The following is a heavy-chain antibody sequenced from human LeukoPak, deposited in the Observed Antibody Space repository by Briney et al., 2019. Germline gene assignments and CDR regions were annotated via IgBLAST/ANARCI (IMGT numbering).Heavy chain of an antibody. V-gene: IGHV3-7*03. CDR2: IKEDGSEK. CDR1: GFSFRSYS. CDR3: AKDLTGRGDYGSGSYYNPIFDY. D-gene: IGHD3-10*01. Sequence: GGSLRLSCAASGFSFRSYSMSWVRQAPGKGLQWVANIKEDGSEKYYVDSVKGRFTISRDNAKNSLYLQMNSLRAEDTALYYCAKDLTGRGDYGSGSYYNPIFDYWGQGTLVTVSS. J-gene: IGHJ4*02.